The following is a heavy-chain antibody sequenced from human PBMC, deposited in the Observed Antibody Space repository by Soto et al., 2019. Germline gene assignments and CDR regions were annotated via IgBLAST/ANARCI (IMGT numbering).Heavy chain of an antibody. J-gene: IGHJ4*02. V-gene: IGHV1-18*01. CDR2: ISAYNGNT. CDR3: XXXXXXXXXXDS. CDR1: GYTFTSYG. Sequence: QVQLVQSGAEVKKPGASVKVSCKASGYTFTSYGISWVRQAPGQGLEWMGWISAYNGNTNYAQKLQGRVTMTTDTXXXXXXXXXXXXXXXXXXXXXXXXXXXXXXXXDSWGQGTLVTVSS.